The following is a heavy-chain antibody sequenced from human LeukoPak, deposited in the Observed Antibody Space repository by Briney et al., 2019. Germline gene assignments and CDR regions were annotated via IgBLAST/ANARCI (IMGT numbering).Heavy chain of an antibody. CDR3: ARCEEEYYDFWSGYYRGYYYYMDV. CDR1: GFTFSSYS. J-gene: IGHJ6*03. D-gene: IGHD3-3*01. CDR2: ISSSSSYI. V-gene: IGHV3-21*01. Sequence: GGSLRVSCAASGFTFSSYSMNWVRQAPGKGLEWVSSISSSSSYIYYADSVKGRFTISRDNAKNSLYLQMNSLRAEDTAVYYCARCEEEYYDFWSGYYRGYYYYMDVWGKGTTVTVSS.